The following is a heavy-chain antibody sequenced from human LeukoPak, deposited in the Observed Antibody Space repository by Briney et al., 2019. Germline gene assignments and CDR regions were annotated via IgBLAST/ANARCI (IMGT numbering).Heavy chain of an antibody. CDR3: AGRGYSFTYGMDV. CDR2: INHSGST. J-gene: IGHJ6*02. D-gene: IGHD5-18*01. V-gene: IGHV4-34*01. CDR1: GGSFSGYY. Sequence: SETLSLTCAVYGGSFSGYYWSWIRQPPGKGLEWIGEINHSGSTYYNPSLKSRVTISVDTSKNQFSLKLSSVTAADTAVYYCAGRGYSFTYGMDVWGQGTTVTVSS.